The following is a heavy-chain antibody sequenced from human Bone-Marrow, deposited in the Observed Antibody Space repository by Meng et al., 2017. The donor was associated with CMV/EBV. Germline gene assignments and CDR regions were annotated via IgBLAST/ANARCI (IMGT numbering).Heavy chain of an antibody. J-gene: IGHJ6*02. CDR1: GFTFSSYS. V-gene: IGHV3-21*01. CDR3: ARGGVRDDFWSGYYSLRGGMDV. Sequence: GGSLRLSCAASGFTFSSYSMNWVRQAPGKGLEWVSSISSSSSYIYYADSVKGRFTISRDNAKNSLYLQMNSLRAEDTAVYYCARGGVRDDFWSGYYSLRGGMDVWGQGTTVTFSS. D-gene: IGHD3-3*01. CDR2: ISSSSSYI.